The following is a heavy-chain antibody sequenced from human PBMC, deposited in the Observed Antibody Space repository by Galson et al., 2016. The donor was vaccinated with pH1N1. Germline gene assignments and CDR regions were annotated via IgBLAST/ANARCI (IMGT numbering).Heavy chain of an antibody. J-gene: IGHJ4*02. V-gene: IGHV1-8*01. CDR2: MNPNDDNT. CDR3: ARGGYCSGGSCYDVFDY. D-gene: IGHD2-15*01. CDR1: GYTFTDHD. Sequence: SVKVSCKASGYTFTDHDINWVRQGTGQGLEWMGWMNPNDDNTGYAQKFQGRVTMTRNTSISTAYMELSSPRSEDTAVYYCARGGYCSGGSCYDVFDYWGQGTLVTVS.